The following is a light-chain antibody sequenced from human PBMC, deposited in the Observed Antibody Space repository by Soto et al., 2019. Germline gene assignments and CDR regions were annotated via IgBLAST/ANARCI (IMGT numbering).Light chain of an antibody. CDR2: GAS. J-gene: IGKJ1*01. CDR3: QRYDSFRT. V-gene: IGKV3-20*01. CDR1: QSVRSNF. Sequence: EIVLTQSPGTLSLSPGERATLSCRASQSVRSNFLAWYRQKPGHAPRLLIYGASNRATGIPDRFSGSGSGTDFTLTITRLEPEDFAMYYCQRYDSFRTFGQGTKVEI.